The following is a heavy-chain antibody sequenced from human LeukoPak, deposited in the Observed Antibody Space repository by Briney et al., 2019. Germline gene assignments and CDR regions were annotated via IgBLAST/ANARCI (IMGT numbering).Heavy chain of an antibody. D-gene: IGHD2-15*01. CDR3: AIGADHCFPN. Sequence: GGSLRLSCAASGFTFSSYGMHWVRQAPGKGLEWVALISFGGSNKYYADSVRGRFTISRDTSKNTLYLQMNSLRPEDTALYFCAIGADHCFPNWGQGTLVTVSS. J-gene: IGHJ4*02. CDR2: ISFGGSNK. CDR1: GFTFSSYG. V-gene: IGHV3-30*03.